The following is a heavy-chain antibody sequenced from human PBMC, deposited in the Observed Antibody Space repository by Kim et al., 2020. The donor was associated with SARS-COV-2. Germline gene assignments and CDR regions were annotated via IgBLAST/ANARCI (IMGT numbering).Heavy chain of an antibody. CDR1: GYTFTYRY. V-gene: IGHV1-45*02. CDR3: ASLAAGLPDAFDI. CDR2: ITPFNGNT. J-gene: IGHJ3*02. Sequence: SVKVSCKASGYTFTYRYLHWVRQAPGQALEWMGWITPFNGNTNYAQKFQDRVTITRDRSMSTAYMELSSLRSEDTAMYYCASLAAGLPDAFDIWGQGTMVTVSS. D-gene: IGHD3-3*02.